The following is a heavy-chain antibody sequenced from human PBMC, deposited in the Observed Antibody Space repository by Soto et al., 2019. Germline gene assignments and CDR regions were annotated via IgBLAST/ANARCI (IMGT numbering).Heavy chain of an antibody. CDR1: GLTVTSEY. J-gene: IGHJ3*01. D-gene: IGHD3-16*02. CDR3: ARDDLHGYLNAFDV. Sequence: GGALRLSCAGSGLTVTSEYMSLGRQAPGKGLEWVSVIYVSGHTKYADSVKDRFTISRDNVQNTLFLQMDRLRPGDTAVYYCARDDLHGYLNAFDVCGQGTMVTVSS. CDR2: IYVSGHT. V-gene: IGHV3-66*01.